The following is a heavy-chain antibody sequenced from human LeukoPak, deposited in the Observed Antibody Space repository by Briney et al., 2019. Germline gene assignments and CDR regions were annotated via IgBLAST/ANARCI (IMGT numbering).Heavy chain of an antibody. V-gene: IGHV3-7*01. D-gene: IGHD4-23*01. CDR1: GFTFSYYF. J-gene: IGHJ4*02. Sequence: GGSLRLSCAASGFTFSYYFMTWVRQAPGKGLEWVANIKQDGSEKNYVDSVKGRFTISRDNAKNSLYLQMNSLRAEDTAVYYCARDYGGSSPFDYWGQGTLVTVSS. CDR3: ARDYGGSSPFDY. CDR2: IKQDGSEK.